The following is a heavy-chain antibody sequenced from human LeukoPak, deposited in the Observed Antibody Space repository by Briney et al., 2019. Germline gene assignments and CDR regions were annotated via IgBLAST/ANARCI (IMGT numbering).Heavy chain of an antibody. CDR1: GLTFSNYA. Sequence: GGSLRLSCAASGLTFSNYAMSWVRQAPGKGLEWDSVISGSGYSTYYADSVKGRFTISRDNSKNTLFLQMSGLRAEDTAVYYCAKGRGMNGGAMDVWGQGTTVTVSS. CDR3: AKGRGMNGGAMDV. J-gene: IGHJ6*02. V-gene: IGHV3-23*01. D-gene: IGHD3-16*01. CDR2: ISGSGYST.